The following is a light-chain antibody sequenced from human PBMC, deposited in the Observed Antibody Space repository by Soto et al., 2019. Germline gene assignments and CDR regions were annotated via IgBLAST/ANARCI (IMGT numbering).Light chain of an antibody. V-gene: IGKV1-39*01. CDR2: AAS. J-gene: IGKJ4*01. CDR1: QSIRSY. Sequence: IQPTPKTSSPSASVGDRDTIPCRASQSIRSYLNWYQQKPGKAPKLLIYAASSLQTGVSSRFSGSGSGTDFTLTISNLQPEDFATYYCQQTSSTPTFGGGTKVDI. CDR3: QQTSSTPT.